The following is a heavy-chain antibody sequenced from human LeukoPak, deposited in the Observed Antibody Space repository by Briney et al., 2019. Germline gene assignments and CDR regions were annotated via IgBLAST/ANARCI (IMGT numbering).Heavy chain of an antibody. CDR1: GFTFSSYA. CDR2: ISYDGSNK. Sequence: PGGSLRLSRAASGFTFSSYAMHWVRQAPGKGLEWVAVISYDGSNKYYADSVKGRFTISRDNSKNTLYLQMNSLRAEDTAVYYCARDRGNWFDPWGQGTLVTVSS. J-gene: IGHJ5*02. CDR3: ARDRGNWFDP. V-gene: IGHV3-30*04.